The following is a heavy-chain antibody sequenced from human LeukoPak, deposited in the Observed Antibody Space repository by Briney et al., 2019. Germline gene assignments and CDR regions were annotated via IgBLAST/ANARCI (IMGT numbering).Heavy chain of an antibody. V-gene: IGHV4-59*12. CDR1: GGSISSYY. CDR3: ARDCKLRYFDCYGMDV. Sequence: PSETLSLTCTVSGGSISSYYWSWIRQPPGKGLEWIGYIYHSGSANYNPSLKSRVTISVDKSKNQFSLKLSSVTAADTAVYYCARDCKLRYFDCYGMDVWGQGTTVTVSS. CDR2: IYHSGSA. D-gene: IGHD3-9*01. J-gene: IGHJ6*02.